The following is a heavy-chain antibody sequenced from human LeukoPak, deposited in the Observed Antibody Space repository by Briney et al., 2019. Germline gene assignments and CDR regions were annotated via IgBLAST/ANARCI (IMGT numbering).Heavy chain of an antibody. Sequence: KSSETLSLTCTVSGGSISSYYWSWIRQPPGKGLEWIGYFYYSGSTNYNPSLKSRVTISVDTSKNQFSLKLSSVTAADTAVYYCARGQWLDNSWGQGTLVTVSS. D-gene: IGHD6-19*01. CDR3: ARGQWLDNS. V-gene: IGHV4-59*12. CDR1: GGSISSYY. J-gene: IGHJ4*02. CDR2: FYYSGST.